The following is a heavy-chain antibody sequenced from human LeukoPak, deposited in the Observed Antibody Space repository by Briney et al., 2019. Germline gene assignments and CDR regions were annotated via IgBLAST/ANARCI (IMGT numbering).Heavy chain of an antibody. J-gene: IGHJ4*02. CDR2: INPNSGGT. V-gene: IGHV1-2*02. Sequence: ASVKVSCKASGYTFTAYYVHWVRQAPGQGLEWMGWINPNSGGTNYAQKFQGRVTMTRDTPISTAYMELSSLRSDDTAVYYCARGDHYDVLTGFQTPSHLSDYWGQGTLVTVSS. CDR1: GYTFTAYY. D-gene: IGHD3-9*01. CDR3: ARGDHYDVLTGFQTPSHLSDY.